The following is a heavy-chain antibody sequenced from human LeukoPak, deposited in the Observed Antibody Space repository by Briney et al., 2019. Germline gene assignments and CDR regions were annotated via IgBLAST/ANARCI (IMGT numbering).Heavy chain of an antibody. J-gene: IGHJ6*02. CDR1: GFTFTSYG. CDR3: VVVPAAIDYGMDV. CDR2: ISSSSSYI. D-gene: IGHD2-2*02. V-gene: IGHV3-21*01. Sequence: GGSLRLSCAASGFTFTSYGMHWVRQAPGKGLEWVSSISSSSSYIYYADSVKGRFTISRDNAKNSLYLQMNSLRAEDTAVYYCVVVPAAIDYGMDVWGQGTTVTVSS.